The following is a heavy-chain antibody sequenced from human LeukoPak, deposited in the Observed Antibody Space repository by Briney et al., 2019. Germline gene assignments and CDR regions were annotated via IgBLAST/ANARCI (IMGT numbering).Heavy chain of an antibody. D-gene: IGHD4-23*01. J-gene: IGHJ4*02. CDR1: GGTFSSYA. Sequence: GASVKVSCKASGGTFSSYAISWVRQAPGQGLEWMGWMNPNSGNTGYAQKFQGRVTITRNTSISTAYMELSSLRSEDTAVYYCARGSRGHGGPDDYWGQGTLVTVSS. CDR3: ARGSRGHGGPDDY. V-gene: IGHV1-8*03. CDR2: MNPNSGNT.